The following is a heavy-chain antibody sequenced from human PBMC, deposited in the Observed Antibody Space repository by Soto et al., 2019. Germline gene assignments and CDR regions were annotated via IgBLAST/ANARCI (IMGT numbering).Heavy chain of an antibody. CDR2: IPQDGVDG. V-gene: IGHV3-7*03. Sequence: GGSLRLSCEVSGFTFSMYSMSWVRQSPGKGLEWVAKIPQDGVDGHYADSVKGRCTISRDNVKNSLYLQLNNLRAEDAAVYYCARDHLILPAHDFFYGSDVWGRGATVTVSS. CDR1: GFTFSMYS. D-gene: IGHD2-21*02. CDR3: ARDHLILPAHDFFYGSDV. J-gene: IGHJ6*02.